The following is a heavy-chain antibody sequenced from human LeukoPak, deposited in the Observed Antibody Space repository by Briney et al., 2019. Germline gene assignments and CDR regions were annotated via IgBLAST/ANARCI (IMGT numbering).Heavy chain of an antibody. CDR3: VKQHNTGRPNLES. D-gene: IGHD2-8*02. V-gene: IGHV3-43*01. J-gene: IGHJ4*01. CDR2: IRGNGRYT. CDR1: GFKFDTFT. Sequence: GGTLRLSCAASGFKFDTFTIHWVRQVPGKGLQWVCLIRGNGRYTFYTDSVRGRFTVSRDNRRNSLYLQMNNLRIEDTALYYCVKQHNTGRPNLESRGHGTLVAVSS.